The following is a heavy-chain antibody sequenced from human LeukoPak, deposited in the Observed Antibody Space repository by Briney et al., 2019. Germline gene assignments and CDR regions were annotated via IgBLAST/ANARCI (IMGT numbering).Heavy chain of an antibody. CDR3: ARDKWGANAFDY. D-gene: IGHD7-27*01. V-gene: IGHV4-34*01. CDR2: INHSGST. J-gene: IGHJ4*02. Sequence: SETLSLTCTVSGGSISSYYWSWIRQPPGKGLEWIGEINHSGSTNYNPSLKSRVTISVDTSKRQFSLKLNSVTAADTAVYYCARDKWGANAFDYWGQGILVTVSS. CDR1: GGSISSYY.